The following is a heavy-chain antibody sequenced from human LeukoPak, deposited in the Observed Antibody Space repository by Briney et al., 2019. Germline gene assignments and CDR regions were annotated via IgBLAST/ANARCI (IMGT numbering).Heavy chain of an antibody. CDR1: GGSFSGYY. D-gene: IGHD3-22*01. V-gene: IGHV4-34*01. CDR2: INHSGST. CDR3: ARGVGDSSGYWNY. Sequence: SETLSLTCAVYGGSFSGYYWSWIRQPPGKGLEWIGEINHSGSTNYNPSLKSRVTISVDTSKNQFSLKLSSVTAADTAVYYCARGVGDSSGYWNYWGQGTLVTVSS. J-gene: IGHJ4*02.